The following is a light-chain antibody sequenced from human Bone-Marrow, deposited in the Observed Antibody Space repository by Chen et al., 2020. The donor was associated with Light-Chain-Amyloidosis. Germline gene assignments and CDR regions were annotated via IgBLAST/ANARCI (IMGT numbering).Light chain of an antibody. Sequence: SYVLTQPSSVSVAPGQTATIACGGNKIGSTSVHWYQQTPGLAPLLVVYDDCDRPSGIPERWSGSNSGNTATLTISRVEAGDEADSYCQVWDRSSDRPVFGGGTKLTVL. CDR1: KIGSTS. V-gene: IGLV3-21*02. CDR2: DDC. CDR3: QVWDRSSDRPV. J-gene: IGLJ3*02.